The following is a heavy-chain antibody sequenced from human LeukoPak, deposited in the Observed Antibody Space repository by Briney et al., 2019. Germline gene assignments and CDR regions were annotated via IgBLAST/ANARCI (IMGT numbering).Heavy chain of an antibody. V-gene: IGHV3-23*01. Sequence: GGSLRLSCVVSGITLCNYGMICVPHAPREGLECVSGIRESGGGTHYAESVKGQLPISRDNGRNTVYLQMNRLRAEDTAVCFCVKRGIVIRGFLVLGFHKEASYCDNWGQGVLVTVSS. J-gene: IGHJ4*03. D-gene: IGHD3-10*01. CDR2: IRESGGGT. CDR1: GITLCNYG. CDR3: VKRGIVIRGFLVLGFHKEASYCDN.